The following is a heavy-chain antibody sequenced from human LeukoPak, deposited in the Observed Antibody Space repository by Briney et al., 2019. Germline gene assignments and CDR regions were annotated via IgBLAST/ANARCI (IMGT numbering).Heavy chain of an antibody. V-gene: IGHV4-34*01. CDR2: INHSGST. CDR3: ARGRPVGYSSSFGP. J-gene: IGHJ5*02. Sequence: SETLSLTCAVYGGSFSGYYWSWIRQPSGKGLEWIGEINHSGSTNYNPSLKSRVTISVDTSKNQFSLKLSSVTAADTAVYYCARGRPVGYSSSFGPWGQGTLVTVSS. D-gene: IGHD6-6*01. CDR1: GGSFSGYY.